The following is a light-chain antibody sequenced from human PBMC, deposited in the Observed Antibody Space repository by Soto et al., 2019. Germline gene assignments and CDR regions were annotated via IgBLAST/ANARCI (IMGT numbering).Light chain of an antibody. CDR3: QKYNSAPHT. CDR1: QGISTS. J-gene: IGKJ1*01. V-gene: IGKV1-27*01. Sequence: DIPMTQSPSSLSASVGDRVTITCRASQGISTSLAWYQQKPGKVPKLLIYAASNLHSGVPSRFSGSGSGTDFTLTISSLQPEDVATYYCQKYNSAPHTFGQGTKVEIK. CDR2: AAS.